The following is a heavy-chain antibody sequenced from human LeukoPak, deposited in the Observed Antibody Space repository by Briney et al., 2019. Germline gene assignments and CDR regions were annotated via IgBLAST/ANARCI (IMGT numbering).Heavy chain of an antibody. CDR3: ARVASSGWYYFDY. Sequence: GGSLRLSCAASGFTFSSYAMNWVRQAPGRGLEWVSGFSGSGGTTYYADSVKGRFTISRDNSKNTLYLQMNSLRAEDTAVYYCARVASSGWYYFDYWGQGTLVTVSS. V-gene: IGHV3-23*01. CDR1: GFTFSSYA. CDR2: FSGSGGTT. D-gene: IGHD6-19*01. J-gene: IGHJ4*02.